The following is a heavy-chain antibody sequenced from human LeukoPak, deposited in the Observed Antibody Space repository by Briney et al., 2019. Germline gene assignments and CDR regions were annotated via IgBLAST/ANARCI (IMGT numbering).Heavy chain of an antibody. CDR2: ISDDPGST. D-gene: IGHD2-2*01. CDR3: ATQGYCTSTSCVMAY. CDR1: GFTFSSYV. V-gene: IGHV3-23*01. J-gene: IGHJ4*02. Sequence: GGSLRLSCAASGFTFSSYVMSWVRQAPGKGLEWVSTISDDPGSTFYADSVKGRFTISRDNSKNTLYLQMNSLRAEDTAVYYCATQGYCTSTSCVMAYWGQGTLVTVSS.